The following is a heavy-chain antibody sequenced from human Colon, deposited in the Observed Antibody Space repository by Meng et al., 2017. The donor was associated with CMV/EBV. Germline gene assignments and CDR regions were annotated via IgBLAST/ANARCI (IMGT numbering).Heavy chain of an antibody. CDR3: ARSGTYCTNTACYPFDS. V-gene: IGHV4-59*01. Sequence: SETLSLTCTVSGGSIVGYYWSWLRQTPGQGLEYIGYVHHTGDINYRPSLKGRITISADASKRQFHLQLSSVTAADTAVYYCARSGTYCTNTACYPFDSWGQGTLVTVSS. CDR1: GGSIVGYY. D-gene: IGHD2-8*01. J-gene: IGHJ4*02. CDR2: VHHTGDI.